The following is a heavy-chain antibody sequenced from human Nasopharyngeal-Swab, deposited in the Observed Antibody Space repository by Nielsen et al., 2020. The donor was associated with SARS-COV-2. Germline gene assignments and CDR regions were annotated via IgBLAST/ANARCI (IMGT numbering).Heavy chain of an antibody. D-gene: IGHD6-19*01. V-gene: IGHV1-18*01. CDR3: ARDIGVVGPDRDGMDV. CDR2: ISVYNGNT. J-gene: IGHJ6*02. Sequence: WVRQAPGRGVEGMGWISVYNGNTNYAPKLEGRVTMTTDTFTTTTYMELRSMRSDDTAVYYCARDIGVVGPDRDGMDVWGQGTTVTVSS.